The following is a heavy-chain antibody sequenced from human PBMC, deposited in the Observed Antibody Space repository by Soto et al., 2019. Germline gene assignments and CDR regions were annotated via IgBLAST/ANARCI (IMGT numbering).Heavy chain of an antibody. Sequence: EVQLLESGGGLVQPGGSLRLSCAASGFTFSSYDMSWVRQAPGQGLEWVSVISGSGGRTYSADSGKGRFTISRDNSKNTLYLQMNSLRAEDTAVYYCAKRGRGAAAYDYWGQGTLVTVSS. J-gene: IGHJ4*02. V-gene: IGHV3-23*01. CDR2: ISGSGGRT. CDR1: GFTFSSYD. D-gene: IGHD3-16*01. CDR3: AKRGRGAAAYDY.